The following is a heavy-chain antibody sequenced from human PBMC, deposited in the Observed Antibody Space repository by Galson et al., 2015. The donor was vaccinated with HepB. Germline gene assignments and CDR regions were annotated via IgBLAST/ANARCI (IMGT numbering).Heavy chain of an antibody. Sequence: SVKVSCKASGYTFSTYGIIWVRQAPGQGLEWMGWISVYNGNTNYAQKLQGRVTMTTDTSTSTAYMELRSLRSDDTAVYFCARVGNWVPLDYWGQGTLVTVSS. CDR2: ISVYNGNT. D-gene: IGHD7-27*01. V-gene: IGHV1-18*01. CDR1: GYTFSTYG. J-gene: IGHJ4*02. CDR3: ARVGNWVPLDY.